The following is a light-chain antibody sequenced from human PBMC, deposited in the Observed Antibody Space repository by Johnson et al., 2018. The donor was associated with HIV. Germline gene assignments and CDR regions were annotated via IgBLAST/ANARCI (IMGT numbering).Light chain of an antibody. CDR3: GTWDSSLSAGRDV. Sequence: QSVLTQPPSVSAAPGQRVTISCSGSSSNIGNNYVSWYQQLPGTAPKLLIYDNNKRPSGIPDRFSGSKSGTSATLGITGLQTGDEADYYCGTWDSSLSAGRDVFGTGTKVTV. V-gene: IGLV1-51*01. CDR2: DNN. CDR1: SSNIGNNY. J-gene: IGLJ1*01.